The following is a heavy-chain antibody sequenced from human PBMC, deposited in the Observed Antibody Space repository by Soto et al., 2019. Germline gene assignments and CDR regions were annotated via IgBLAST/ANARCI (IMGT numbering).Heavy chain of an antibody. CDR1: GYTCTRYG. V-gene: IGHV1-18*01. Sequence: ASVKISCKASGYTCTRYGTSCVRQVPGTGLEWMGWISAYNGNTHYAQKGQGRVTMTTEISTSTAYMELRSLRSDDTAVYYCASFFFFQAEDGIRDTVPVSAFLLNRSSDL. CDR2: ISAYNGNT. CDR3: ASFFFFQAEDGIRDTVPVSAFLLNRSSDL. D-gene: IGHD2-15*01. J-gene: IGHJ2*01.